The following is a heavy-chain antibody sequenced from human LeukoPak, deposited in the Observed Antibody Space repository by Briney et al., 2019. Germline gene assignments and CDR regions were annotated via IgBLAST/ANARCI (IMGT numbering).Heavy chain of an antibody. CDR1: GLTFSNYA. CDR3: AKRYCSSTSCYGGRAPIDY. J-gene: IGHJ4*02. D-gene: IGHD2-2*01. CDR2: ISDSGGST. Sequence: GGSLRLSCAASGLTFSNYAMSWVRQAPGKGLEWVSGISDSGGSTYYADSVKGRFIISRDNSKNTLYLQMNSLRAEDTAVYYCAKRYCSSTSCYGGRAPIDYWGQGTLVTVSS. V-gene: IGHV3-23*01.